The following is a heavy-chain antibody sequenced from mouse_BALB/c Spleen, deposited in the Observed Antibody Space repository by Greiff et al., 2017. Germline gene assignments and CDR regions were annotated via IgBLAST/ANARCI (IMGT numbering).Heavy chain of an antibody. CDR2: IDPANGNT. J-gene: IGHJ3*01. V-gene: IGHV14-3*02. Sequence: EVQLQQPGAELVKPGASVKLSCKASGYTFTSYWMHWVKQRPGQGLEWIGRIDPANGNTKYDPKFQGKATITADTSSNTAYLQLSSLTSEDTAVYYCATMITFAYWGQGTLVTVSA. CDR1: GYTFTSYW. D-gene: IGHD2-4*01. CDR3: ATMITFAY.